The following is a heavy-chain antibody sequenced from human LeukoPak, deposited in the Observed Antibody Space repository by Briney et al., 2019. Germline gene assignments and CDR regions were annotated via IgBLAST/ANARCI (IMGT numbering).Heavy chain of an antibody. CDR1: GFTFNTYT. CDR2: ISGSSGII. Sequence: PGGSLRLSCAASGFTFNTYTMNWVRQAPGKGLEWVSYISGSSGIIDYADSVRGRFTISRDNAKNSLYLQMNSLRAEDTAVYYCARDSYDSSGYYTFDYWGQGTLVTVSS. J-gene: IGHJ4*02. D-gene: IGHD3-22*01. CDR3: ARDSYDSSGYYTFDY. V-gene: IGHV3-48*01.